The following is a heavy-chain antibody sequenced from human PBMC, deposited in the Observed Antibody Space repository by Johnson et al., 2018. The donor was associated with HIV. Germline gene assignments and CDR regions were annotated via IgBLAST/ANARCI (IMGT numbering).Heavy chain of an antibody. D-gene: IGHD2-2*01. Sequence: EMQLVESGGGVVQPGGSLRLSCAASGFTFSSYGMHWVRQAPGKGLEWVANIKQDGSEKYYVDSVKGRFNISRDNSKNTLYLQMNSLRAEDTAVYYCARAGAVGFDAFDIWGQGTMVTVSS. CDR3: ARAGAVGFDAFDI. CDR2: IKQDGSEK. V-gene: IGHV3-7*04. J-gene: IGHJ3*02. CDR1: GFTFSSYG.